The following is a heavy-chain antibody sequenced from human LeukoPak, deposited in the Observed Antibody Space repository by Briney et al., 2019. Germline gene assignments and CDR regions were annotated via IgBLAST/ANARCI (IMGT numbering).Heavy chain of an antibody. CDR1: GYTFTSYY. V-gene: IGHV1-46*03. CDR2: INPSGGST. D-gene: IGHD5-18*01. J-gene: IGHJ4*02. CDR3: ARAPPSGQLWSPPNY. Sequence: ASVKVSCKASGYTFTSYYMHWVRQAPGQGLEWMGIINPSGGSTSYAQKFQGRVTMTRDTSTSTVYMELSSLRSEDTAVYYCARAPPSGQLWSPPNYWGQGTLVTVSS.